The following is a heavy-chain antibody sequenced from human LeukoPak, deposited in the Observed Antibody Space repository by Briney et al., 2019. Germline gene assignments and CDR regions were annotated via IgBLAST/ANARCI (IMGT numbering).Heavy chain of an antibody. Sequence: SETLSLTCAVYGGSFSGYYWSWIRQPLGKGLEWIGEINHSGSTNYNPSLKSRVTISVDTSKNQFSLKLSSVTAADTAVYYCARAQPPYYYDSSGYYDYWGQGTLVTVSS. CDR3: ARAQPPYYYDSSGYYDY. D-gene: IGHD3-22*01. J-gene: IGHJ4*02. V-gene: IGHV4-34*01. CDR1: GGSFSGYY. CDR2: INHSGST.